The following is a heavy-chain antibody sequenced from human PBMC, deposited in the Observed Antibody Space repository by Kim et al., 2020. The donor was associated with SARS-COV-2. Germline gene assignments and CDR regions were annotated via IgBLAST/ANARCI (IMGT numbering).Heavy chain of an antibody. CDR3: ARDIGGDSAFDS. CDR1: GLSVSDNS. Sequence: GGSLRLSCVASGLSVSDNSMNWVRQAPGKGLEWISFISSTSKTTYYADSVKGRFTISRDNAKNSLFLQMNSLKAEDTAVYFCARDIGGDSAFDSWGQGTLVTVSS. CDR2: ISSTSKTT. J-gene: IGHJ4*02. D-gene: IGHD3-16*01. V-gene: IGHV3-48*04.